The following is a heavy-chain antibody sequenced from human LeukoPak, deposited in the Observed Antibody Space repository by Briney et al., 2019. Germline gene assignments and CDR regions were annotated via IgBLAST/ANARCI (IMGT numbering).Heavy chain of an antibody. V-gene: IGHV3-30-3*01. D-gene: IGHD4-17*01. CDR2: ISYDGSNK. J-gene: IGHJ4*02. CDR1: GFTFSSYA. CDR3: ARTTTVTWVFDY. Sequence: GGSLRLSCAASGFTFSSYAMHWVRQAPGKGLEWVAVISYDGSNKYYADSVKGRFTISRDNSKNTLYLQMNSLRAEDTAVYYCARTTTVTWVFDYWGQGTLVTVSS.